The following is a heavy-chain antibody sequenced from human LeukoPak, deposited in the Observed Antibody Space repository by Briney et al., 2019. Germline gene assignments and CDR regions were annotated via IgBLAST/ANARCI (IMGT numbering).Heavy chain of an antibody. CDR1: GFTFGSYA. Sequence: PGGSLRLSCAASGFTFGSYAMSWVRQAPGKGLEWVSDINGSGGSTYYTDSVKGRFTISRDNSKNTLYLQMNSLRAEDTAVYYCAKDPPYYYGSGSYYRSHYMDVWGKGTTVTISS. CDR3: AKDPPYYYGSGSYYRSHYMDV. V-gene: IGHV3-23*01. CDR2: INGSGGST. D-gene: IGHD3-10*01. J-gene: IGHJ6*03.